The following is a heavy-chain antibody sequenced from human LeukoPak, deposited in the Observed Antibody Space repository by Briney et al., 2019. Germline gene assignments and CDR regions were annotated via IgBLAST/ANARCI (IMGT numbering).Heavy chain of an antibody. J-gene: IGHJ3*02. Sequence: GESLKISCKGSGYSFTTHWIGWVRQMPGKGLEWMGIIYPGDSDTRYSPSFQGQVTISADKSISTAYLQWSSLKASDTAMYYCARPSLRFYSAFDIWGQGTMVTVSS. CDR2: IYPGDSDT. CDR3: ARPSLRFYSAFDI. CDR1: GYSFTTHW. V-gene: IGHV5-51*01. D-gene: IGHD3-3*01.